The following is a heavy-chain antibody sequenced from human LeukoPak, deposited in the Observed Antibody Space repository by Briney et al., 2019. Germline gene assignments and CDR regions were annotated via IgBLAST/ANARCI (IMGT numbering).Heavy chain of an antibody. V-gene: IGHV4-59*08. CDR3: ARRQQTGGDNGLHNWFDP. D-gene: IGHD2-21*01. Sequence: KSSETLSLTCTVSDGSSSSSSRNWIRQPPDKGLEWIGYIYYSGSTKYNPSLESRVTISVDTSKNQISLKLRSVTAADTAIYYCARRQQTGGDNGLHNWFDPWGQGTLVTVSS. CDR2: IYYSGST. J-gene: IGHJ5*02. CDR1: DGSSSSSS.